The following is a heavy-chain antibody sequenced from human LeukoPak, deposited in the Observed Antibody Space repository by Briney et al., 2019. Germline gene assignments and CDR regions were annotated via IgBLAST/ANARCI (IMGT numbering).Heavy chain of an antibody. J-gene: IGHJ2*01. V-gene: IGHV3-48*01. CDR1: GITFSGYS. CDR3: ARDLGYCSSTSCYNPYWYFDL. D-gene: IGHD2-2*02. Sequence: GGSLRRSCAASGITFSGYSMNWVRQAPGKGLEWVSYIGSSSSTIYYADSVKGRFTISRDNAKNSLYLQMNSLRAEDTAVYYCARDLGYCSSTSCYNPYWYFDLWGRGTLVTVSS. CDR2: IGSSSSTI.